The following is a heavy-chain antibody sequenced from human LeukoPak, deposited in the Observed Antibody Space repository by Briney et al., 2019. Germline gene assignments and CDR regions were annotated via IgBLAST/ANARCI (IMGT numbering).Heavy chain of an antibody. CDR1: GGSISSGGYY. V-gene: IGHV4-31*03. Sequence: SETLSLTCTVSGGSISSGGYYWSWIRQHPGKGLEWIGYIYYRGSTYYTPSLKSRVTISVDTSKNQFSLKLSSVTAADTAVYYCARGRQPYDFWSGYYWASRGRPKHDAFDTWGQGTMVTVSS. J-gene: IGHJ3*02. CDR3: ARGRQPYDFWSGYYWASRGRPKHDAFDT. CDR2: IYYRGST. D-gene: IGHD3-3*01.